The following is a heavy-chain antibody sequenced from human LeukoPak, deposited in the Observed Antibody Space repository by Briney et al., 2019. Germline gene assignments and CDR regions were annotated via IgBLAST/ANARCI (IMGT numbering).Heavy chain of an antibody. CDR1: GFTFSDSA. V-gene: IGHV3-73*01. D-gene: IGHD6-13*01. Sequence: GGSLKLSCAASGFTFSDSAIHWVRQASGKGLEWVGRIRSKANSYETAYGASVKGRFTISRDDSMNTAYLQMSSLRTEDTAVYYCTRRVDSSSWYAGRDWGQGTLVTVSS. J-gene: IGHJ4*02. CDR3: TRRVDSSSWYAGRD. CDR2: IRSKANSYET.